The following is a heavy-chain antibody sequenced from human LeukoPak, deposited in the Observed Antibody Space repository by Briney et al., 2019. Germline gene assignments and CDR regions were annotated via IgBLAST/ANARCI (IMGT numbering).Heavy chain of an antibody. CDR3: ARIVPDIVGATSFYYFDY. CDR2: ISAYNGNT. V-gene: IGHV1-18*01. J-gene: IGHJ4*02. Sequence: ASVKVSCKASGYTFTSYGISWVREAPGQGLEWMGWISAYNGNTNYAQKLQGRVTMTTDTSTSTAYMELKSLRSDDTAVYYCARIVPDIVGATSFYYFDYWGQGTLVTVSS. CDR1: GYTFTSYG. D-gene: IGHD1-26*01.